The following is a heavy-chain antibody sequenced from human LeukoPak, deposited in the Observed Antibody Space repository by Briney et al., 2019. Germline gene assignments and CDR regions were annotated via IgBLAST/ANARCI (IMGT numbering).Heavy chain of an antibody. D-gene: IGHD5-18*01. V-gene: IGHV3-48*03. CDR3: ARDLTQRRYTHAPGSFDY. J-gene: IGHJ4*02. CDR2: ISGSGSTI. Sequence: GGSLRLSCAASGLTFSSYEMNWVRQAPGKRLEWVSYISGSGSTIYYADSGKGRFTISRDNAKNSLYLQMNSLRAEDTAVYYCARDLTQRRYTHAPGSFDYCGQGTLVTVSS. CDR1: GLTFSSYE.